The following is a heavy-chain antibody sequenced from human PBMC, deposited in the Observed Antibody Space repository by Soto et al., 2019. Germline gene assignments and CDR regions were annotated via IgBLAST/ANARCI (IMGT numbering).Heavy chain of an antibody. CDR3: VKEGTYYYGSGSYST. V-gene: IGHV3-64D*08. J-gene: IGHJ5*02. CDR1: GFTFSSYA. Sequence: GGSLRLSCSASGFTFSSYAMHWVRQAPGKGLEYVSAISSNGGSTYYADSVKGRFTISRDNSKNTLYLQMSSLRAEDTAVYYCVKEGTYYYGSGSYSTWGQGTLVTVSS. D-gene: IGHD3-10*01. CDR2: ISSNGGST.